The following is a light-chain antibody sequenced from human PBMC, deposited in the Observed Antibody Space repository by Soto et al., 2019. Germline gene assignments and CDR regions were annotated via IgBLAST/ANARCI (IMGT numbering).Light chain of an antibody. Sequence: EILVTQSPATLSVSPGAGATLSCRASQSVGSNLAWYQQEPGQAPRLLIYGASTRAAGVPARFSGSGSGTEFTLTISSLQSEDFAVYCCQQYNDWPPWTFGQGTKGDIK. CDR3: QQYNDWPPWT. CDR2: GAS. V-gene: IGKV3-15*01. CDR1: QSVGSN. J-gene: IGKJ1*01.